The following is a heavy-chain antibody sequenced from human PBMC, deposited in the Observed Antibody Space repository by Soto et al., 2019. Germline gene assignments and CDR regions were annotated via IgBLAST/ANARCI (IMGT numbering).Heavy chain of an antibody. D-gene: IGHD6-25*01. CDR2: LSYNGGT. Sequence: SETLSLTCTVSGASISSNHYFWDWIRQPPGEGLEWIGSLSYNGGTDYNPSLKSRVSISGHSSTNQFSLSLRLTSSAAADAAVYYCSRSGDFSRGGGFDYSGEGTMVTVYS. CDR1: GASISSNHYF. CDR3: SRSGDFSRGGGFDY. V-gene: IGHV4-39*01. J-gene: IGHJ4*02.